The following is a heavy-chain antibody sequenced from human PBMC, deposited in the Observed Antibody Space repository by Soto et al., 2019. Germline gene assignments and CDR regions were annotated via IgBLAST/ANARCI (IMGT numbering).Heavy chain of an antibody. CDR3: ARESDSGSYYFDY. CDR2: IYNSGST. Sequence: SETLSLTCGVSGGTVASSHWWSWVRQSPGRGLEWIGYIYNSGSTNYNPSLKSRVTISVDTSKNHFSLRMSSVTAADTAVYYCARESDSGSYYFDYWGRGTLVTVSS. J-gene: IGHJ4*02. CDR1: GGTVASSHW. D-gene: IGHD3-10*01. V-gene: IGHV4-61*03.